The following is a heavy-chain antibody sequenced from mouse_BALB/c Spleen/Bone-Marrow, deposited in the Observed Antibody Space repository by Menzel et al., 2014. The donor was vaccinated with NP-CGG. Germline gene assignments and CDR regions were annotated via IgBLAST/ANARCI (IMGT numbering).Heavy chain of an antibody. J-gene: IGHJ2*01. CDR3: TTLARNYFDY. Sequence: EVEVVESGTVLARPGASVKTSCKASGYTFTSYWMHWVKQRPGQGLEWIGTIYPGNSDTTYNQKFKGKAKLTAVTSTSTAYMELSSLTNEDSAVYYCTTLARNYFDYWGQGTTLTVSS. CDR2: IYPGNSDT. CDR1: GYTFTSYW. V-gene: IGHV1-5*01.